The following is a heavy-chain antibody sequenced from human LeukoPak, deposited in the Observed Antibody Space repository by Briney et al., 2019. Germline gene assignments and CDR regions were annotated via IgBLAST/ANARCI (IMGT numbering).Heavy chain of an antibody. V-gene: IGHV1-2*02. CDR3: ARPRGRLGYSYGLYAFDI. D-gene: IGHD5-18*01. J-gene: IGHJ3*02. CDR2: INPNSGGT. Sequence: ASVKVSCKASGYTFTGYYMHWVRQAPGQGLEWMGWINPNSGGTNYAQKFQGRVTMTRDTSISTAYMELSRLRSDDTAVYYCARPRGRLGYSYGLYAFDIWGQGTMVTVSS. CDR1: GYTFTGYY.